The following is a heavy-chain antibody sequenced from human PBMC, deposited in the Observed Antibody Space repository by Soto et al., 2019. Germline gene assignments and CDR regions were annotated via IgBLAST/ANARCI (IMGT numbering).Heavy chain of an antibody. J-gene: IGHJ6*03. CDR3: ARGQGPYYYYYMDV. CDR1: GGSISSYY. CDR2: IYYSGST. V-gene: IGHV4-59*01. Sequence: SETLSLTCTVSGGSISSYYWSWIRQPPGKGLEWIGYIYYSGSTNYNPSLKSRVTISVDTSKNQFSLKLSSVTAADTAVYYCARGQGPYYYYYMDVRGKGTTVTVSS.